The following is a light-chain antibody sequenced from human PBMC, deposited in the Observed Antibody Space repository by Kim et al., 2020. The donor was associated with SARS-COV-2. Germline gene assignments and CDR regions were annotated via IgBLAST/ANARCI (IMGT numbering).Light chain of an antibody. Sequence: IQMTQSPSSLSASVGDRVTITCRASQSVHNYLNWYQQKPGKAPKLLIFAASGLQSGVPSRFSGSGSGIDFTLTINSLQPEDFASYYCQQTYDFSPTFGGGTKLEIK. CDR2: AAS. V-gene: IGKV1-39*01. J-gene: IGKJ4*01. CDR3: QQTYDFSPT. CDR1: QSVHNY.